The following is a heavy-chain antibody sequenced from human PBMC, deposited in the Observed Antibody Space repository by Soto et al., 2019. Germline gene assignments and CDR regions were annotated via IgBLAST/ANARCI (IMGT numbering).Heavy chain of an antibody. J-gene: IGHJ4*02. V-gene: IGHV1-8*01. D-gene: IGHD3-10*01. CDR3: ARARGSADDY. CDR2: VNPNSGNT. Sequence: QVQLVQSGAEVKKPGASVKVSCKASGYTFSSYDINWVRQATGQGLEWMGWVNPNSGNTDYAQKFQRRVTMTTDTSTSTAFMELTSMRSEDTAIYYCARARGSADDYWGQGTRVTVSP. CDR1: GYTFSSYD.